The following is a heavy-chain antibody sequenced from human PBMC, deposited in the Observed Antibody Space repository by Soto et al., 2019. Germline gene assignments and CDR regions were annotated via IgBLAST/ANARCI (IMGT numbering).Heavy chain of an antibody. CDR2: IKSKTDGGTT. J-gene: IGHJ6*02. V-gene: IGHV3-15*01. D-gene: IGHD3-16*01. CDR3: TTGRGDLGELCYYYGMDV. CDR1: GFTFSNAW. Sequence: PGGSLRLSCAASGFTFSNAWMSWVRQAPGKGLEWVGRIKSKTDGGTTDYAAPVKGRFTISRDDSKNTLYLQMNSLKTEDTAVFYCTTGRGDLGELCYYYGMDVWGQGTTVTVSS.